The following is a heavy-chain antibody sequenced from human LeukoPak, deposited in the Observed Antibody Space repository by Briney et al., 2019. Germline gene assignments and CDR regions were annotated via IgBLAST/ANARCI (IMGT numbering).Heavy chain of an antibody. J-gene: IGHJ5*02. CDR2: IYYSGSS. Sequence: SETLSLTCAVYGGSFSGYYWSWFRQPPGKGLEWIGSIYYSGSSYYNPSLKSRVTISVDTSKNQFSLKLSSVTAADTAVYYCARLSRGTGFSRWFDPWGQGTLVTVSS. D-gene: IGHD2-8*02. V-gene: IGHV4-34*01. CDR1: GGSFSGYY. CDR3: ARLSRGTGFSRWFDP.